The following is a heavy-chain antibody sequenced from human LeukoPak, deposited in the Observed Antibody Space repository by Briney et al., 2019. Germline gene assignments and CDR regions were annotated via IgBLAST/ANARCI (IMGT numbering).Heavy chain of an antibody. V-gene: IGHV4-59*12. CDR1: GGSISSYY. Sequence: SETLSLTCTVSGGSISSYYWSWIRQPPGKGLEWIGYIYYSGSTNYNPSLKSRVTISVDTSKNQFSLKLSSVIAADTAVYYCARGQWLPVFDFWGQGTLVTVSS. J-gene: IGHJ4*02. CDR3: ARGQWLPVFDF. D-gene: IGHD3-22*01. CDR2: IYYSGST.